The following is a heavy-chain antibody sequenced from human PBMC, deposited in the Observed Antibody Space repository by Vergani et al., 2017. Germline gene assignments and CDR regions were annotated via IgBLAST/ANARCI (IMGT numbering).Heavy chain of an antibody. J-gene: IGHJ4*02. V-gene: IGHV3-23*04. Sequence: EVQLVESGGGLVKPGGSLRLSCAASGFTFSSYSMNWVRQAPGKGLEWVSAISGSGGSTYYADSVKGRFTISRDNSKNTLYLQMNSLRAEDTAVYYCAKDNGLVWYSSSWHYWGQGTLVTVSS. D-gene: IGHD6-13*01. CDR2: ISGSGGST. CDR3: AKDNGLVWYSSSWHY. CDR1: GFTFSSYS.